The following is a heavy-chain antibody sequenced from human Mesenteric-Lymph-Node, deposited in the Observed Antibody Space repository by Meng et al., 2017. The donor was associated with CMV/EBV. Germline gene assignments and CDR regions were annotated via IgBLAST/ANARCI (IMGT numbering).Heavy chain of an antibody. CDR3: AREIGAAGTNWFDP. Sequence: SGFTFSDYYMSWTRQAPGKGLEWVSYISSSGSTIYYAASVKGRFTISRDNAKNSLYLQMNSLRAEDTAVYYCAREIGAAGTNWFDPWGQGTLVTVSS. D-gene: IGHD6-13*01. V-gene: IGHV3-11*01. J-gene: IGHJ5*02. CDR2: ISSSGSTI. CDR1: GFTFSDYY.